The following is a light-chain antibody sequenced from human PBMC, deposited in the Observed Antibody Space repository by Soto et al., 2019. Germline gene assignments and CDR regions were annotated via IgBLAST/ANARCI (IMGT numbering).Light chain of an antibody. CDR1: SSDVGGYNY. CDR3: NSYTSKSTGV. CDR2: EVR. J-gene: IGLJ1*01. Sequence: QSVLTQPASVSGSPGQSITIPCTGTSSDVGGYNYVSWYQQHPGKAPKLIIYEVRNRPSGVSNRFSGSKSGNTASLTISGLQAEDEADYYCNSYTSKSTGVFGTGTKVTVL. V-gene: IGLV2-14*01.